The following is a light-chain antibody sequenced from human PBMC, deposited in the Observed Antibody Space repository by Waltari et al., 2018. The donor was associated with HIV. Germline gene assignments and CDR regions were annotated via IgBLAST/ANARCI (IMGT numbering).Light chain of an antibody. CDR1: SRDVGGYNF. V-gene: IGLV2-8*01. CDR3: NSYAGVNGLI. Sequence: QSALTQPPSASGSPGQSVTISCAGTSRDVGGYNFVSWYQQHPGKVPKLIIFEVNQRPSGVPDRFSGSKSGNTASLTVSGLRPEDEADYYCNSYAGVNGLIFGGGTKLTVL. J-gene: IGLJ2*01. CDR2: EVN.